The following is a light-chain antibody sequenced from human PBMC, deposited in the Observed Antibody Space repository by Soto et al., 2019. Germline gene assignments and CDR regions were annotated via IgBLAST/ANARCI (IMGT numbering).Light chain of an antibody. CDR3: QKHGGSPLVT. CDR1: QSIDSSS. V-gene: IGKV3-20*01. J-gene: IGKJ3*01. Sequence: EVVLPQSPGTLSLSPGESATLSCSASQSIDSSSFAWSQQPPGQTPRLLLYGASTRATGVSDRFSGRGSATDFTLSISRLEPEDLGVYYCQKHGGSPLVTFGPGTKVEVK. CDR2: GAS.